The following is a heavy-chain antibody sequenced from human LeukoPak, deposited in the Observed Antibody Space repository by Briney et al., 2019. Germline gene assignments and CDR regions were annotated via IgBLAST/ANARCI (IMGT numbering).Heavy chain of an antibody. CDR1: GYTFTSYD. J-gene: IGHJ6*03. V-gene: IGHV1-8*01. Sequence: GASVKVSCKASGYTFTSYDINWVRQATGQGLEWMGWMNPNSANTGYAQKFQGRVTMTRNTSISTAYMELSSLRSEDTAVYYCARGPGQNYYYYYYMDVWGKGTTVTVSS. CDR2: MNPNSANT. CDR3: ARGPGQNYYYYYYMDV.